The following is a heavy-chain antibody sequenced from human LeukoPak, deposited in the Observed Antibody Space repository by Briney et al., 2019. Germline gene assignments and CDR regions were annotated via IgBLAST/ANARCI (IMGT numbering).Heavy chain of an antibody. V-gene: IGHV3-53*01. CDR1: GFTFSSYS. Sequence: PGGSLRLSCAASGFTFSSYSMNWVRQAPGKGLEWVSVIYSGGSTYYADSVKGRFTISIDNSKNTLYLQMNSLRAEDTAVYYCARDHSDPYCSGGSCYFDYWGQGTLVTVSS. D-gene: IGHD2-15*01. CDR3: ARDHSDPYCSGGSCYFDY. CDR2: IYSGGST. J-gene: IGHJ4*02.